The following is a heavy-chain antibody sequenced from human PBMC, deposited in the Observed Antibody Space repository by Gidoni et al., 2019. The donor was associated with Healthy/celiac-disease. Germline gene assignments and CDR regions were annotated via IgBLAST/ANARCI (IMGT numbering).Heavy chain of an antibody. CDR3: ARDTALDGTTYHDY. V-gene: IGHV3-30-3*01. CDR1: GFPLSSYA. D-gene: IGHD1-1*01. J-gene: IGHJ4*02. Sequence: QVQLVESGGGGVQPGRSLRLSCAALGFPLSSYALHWVRQAPGKGLEWVAVISYDGSNKDYADSVKGRFTISRDNSKNTLYLQMNSLRAEDTAVYYCARDTALDGTTYHDYWGQGTLVTVSS. CDR2: ISYDGSNK.